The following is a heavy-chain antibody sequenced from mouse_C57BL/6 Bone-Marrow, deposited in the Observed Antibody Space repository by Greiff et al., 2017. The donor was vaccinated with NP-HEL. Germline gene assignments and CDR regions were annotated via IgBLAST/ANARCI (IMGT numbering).Heavy chain of an antibody. Sequence: DVKLVESGGGLVQPGGSMKLSCAASGFTFSDAWMDWVRQSPEKGLEWVAEISTKANNHATYYAESVKGRFTISRDDSKSRIYLQMNSLRAYDTDIYYCTVITTVVPYWGQGTTLTVSS. CDR2: ISTKANNHAT. J-gene: IGHJ2*01. D-gene: IGHD1-1*01. CDR3: TVITTVVPY. V-gene: IGHV6-6*01. CDR1: GFTFSDAW.